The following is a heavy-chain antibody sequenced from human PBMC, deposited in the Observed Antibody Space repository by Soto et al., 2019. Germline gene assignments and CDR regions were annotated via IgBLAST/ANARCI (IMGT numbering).Heavy chain of an antibody. V-gene: IGHV3-30*04. CDR1: GFTFSSYA. CDR3: ALSHTVTTDY. Sequence: PGGSLRLSCAASGFTFSSYAMHWVRQAPGKGLEWVALISYDGSSTSYADSVKGRFTISRDNAKNTLYLQMNSLRAEDTAVYYCALSHTVTTDYWGQGTLVTVSS. D-gene: IGHD4-17*01. CDR2: ISYDGSST. J-gene: IGHJ4*02.